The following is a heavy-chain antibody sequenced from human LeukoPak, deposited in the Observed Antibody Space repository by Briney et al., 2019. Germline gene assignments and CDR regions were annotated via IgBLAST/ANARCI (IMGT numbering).Heavy chain of an antibody. CDR3: TRACTSWYKLYAFDI. CDR1: GYTFTGYY. J-gene: IGHJ3*02. V-gene: IGHV1-2*02. Sequence: GASVKVSCKASGYTFTGYYMHWVRQAPGQGLEWMGWINPNSGGTNYAQKFQGRVTMPRDTSISTAYMKLSRLRSDDTAVYYCTRACTSWYKLYAFDIWGQGTMVTVSS. D-gene: IGHD2-2*02. CDR2: INPNSGGT.